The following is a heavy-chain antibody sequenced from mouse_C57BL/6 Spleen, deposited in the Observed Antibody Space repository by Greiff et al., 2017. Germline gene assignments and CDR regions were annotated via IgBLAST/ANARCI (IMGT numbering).Heavy chain of an antibody. D-gene: IGHD2-3*01. CDR1: GYTFTDYN. CDR2: INPNNGGT. V-gene: IGHV1-18*01. Sequence: EVQLQQSGPELVKPGASVKIPCKASGYTFTDYNMDWVKQSHGKSLEWIGDINPNNGGTIYNQKFKGKATLTVDKSSSTAYMELRSLTSEDTAVYYCARLDGYYVEFAYGGQGTLVTVSA. CDR3: ARLDGYYVEFAY. J-gene: IGHJ3*01.